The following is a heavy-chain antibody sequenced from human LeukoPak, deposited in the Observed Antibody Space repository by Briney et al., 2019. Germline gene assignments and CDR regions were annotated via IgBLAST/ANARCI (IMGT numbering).Heavy chain of an antibody. CDR3: ARSSPYDYVWGSYRPSYYFDY. CDR2: XXXXXSTI. V-gene: IGHV3-11*01. CDR1: GFTFSDYY. Sequence: PGGSLRLSCAASGFTFSDYYMSWIRQAPGKGXXXXXXXXXXXSTIYYADSVKGRFTISRDNAKNSLYLQMNSLRAEDTAVYYCARSSPYDYVWGSYRPSYYFDYWGQGTLVTVSS. J-gene: IGHJ4*02. D-gene: IGHD3-16*02.